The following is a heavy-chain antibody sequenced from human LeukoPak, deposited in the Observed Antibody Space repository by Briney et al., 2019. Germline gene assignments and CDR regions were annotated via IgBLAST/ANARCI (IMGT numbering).Heavy chain of an antibody. CDR2: IYSGGNT. CDR1: GFTVSSNY. V-gene: IGHV3-66*01. CDR3: ARPWTIFGERYFDL. Sequence: GGSLRLSCAASGFTVSSNYMSWVRQAPGKGLEWGSVIYSGGNTYYADSVKGRFTISRDNSKNTLYLHMNSLRAEDTAVYYCARPWTIFGERYFDLWGRGTLVTVSS. D-gene: IGHD3-3*01. J-gene: IGHJ2*01.